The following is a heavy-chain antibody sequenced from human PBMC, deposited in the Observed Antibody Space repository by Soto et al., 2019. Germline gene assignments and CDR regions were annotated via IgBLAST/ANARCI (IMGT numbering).Heavy chain of an antibody. D-gene: IGHD3-3*01. CDR1: GGSISSGDYY. CDR2: IYHSGST. V-gene: IGHV4-30-4*01. Sequence: PSETLSLTCTVSGGSISSGDYYWSWIRQPPGKGLEWIGYIYHSGSTYYNPSLKSRVTISVDASKNQFSLKLSSVTAADTAVYYCARLGPYDFWSGYRPGNWFDPWGQGTLVTVSS. J-gene: IGHJ5*02. CDR3: ARLGPYDFWSGYRPGNWFDP.